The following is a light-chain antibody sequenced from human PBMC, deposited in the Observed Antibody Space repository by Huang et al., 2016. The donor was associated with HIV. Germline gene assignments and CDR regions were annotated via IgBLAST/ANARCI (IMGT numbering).Light chain of an antibody. J-gene: IGKJ1*01. Sequence: DIQMTQSPSVMSASVGDRVTITCRANQEIFNYLAWFQQKPGKVPKRLIYGVSSLQSGVPSRFSGSGSGTEFTLTISSLQPEDFATYYCLQHKAFHLPTFGQGTQVEV. V-gene: IGKV1-17*03. CDR2: GVS. CDR3: LQHKAFHLPT. CDR1: QEIFNY.